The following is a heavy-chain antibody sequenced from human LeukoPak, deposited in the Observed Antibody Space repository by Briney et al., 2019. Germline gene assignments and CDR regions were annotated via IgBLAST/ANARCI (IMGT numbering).Heavy chain of an antibody. CDR2: ISGSGGST. Sequence: PGGSLRLSCAASGFTFSSYWMSWVRQAPGKGLEWVSAISGSGGSTYYADSVKGRFTISRDNSKNTLYLQMNSLRAEDTAVYYCAKYGGMSSSWYRIDYWGQGTLVTVSS. CDR3: AKYGGMSSSWYRIDY. J-gene: IGHJ4*02. D-gene: IGHD6-13*01. CDR1: GFTFSSYW. V-gene: IGHV3-23*01.